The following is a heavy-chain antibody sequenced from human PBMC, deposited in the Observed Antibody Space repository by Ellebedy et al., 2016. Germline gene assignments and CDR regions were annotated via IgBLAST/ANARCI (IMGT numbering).Heavy chain of an antibody. D-gene: IGHD4-17*01. Sequence: ASVKVSCKVSGYTLTELSMHWVRQAPGKGLEWMGGFDPEDGETIYAQKFQGRVTMTEDTSTDTAYMELSSLRSEDTAVYYCAIYNDYGAYNWFDPWGQGTLVTVSS. CDR2: FDPEDGET. V-gene: IGHV1-24*01. J-gene: IGHJ5*02. CDR1: GYTLTELS. CDR3: AIYNDYGAYNWFDP.